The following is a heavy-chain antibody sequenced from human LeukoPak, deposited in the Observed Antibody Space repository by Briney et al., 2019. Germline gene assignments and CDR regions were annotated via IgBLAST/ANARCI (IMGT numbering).Heavy chain of an antibody. J-gene: IGHJ4*02. CDR2: IKQDGSEK. V-gene: IGHV3-7*03. CDR3: ARYPRARQDIVVVPAAMPFDY. Sequence: GGPLRLSCAASGFTFSSYWMSWVRQAPGKGLEWVANIKQDGSEKYYVDSVKGRFTISRDNAKNSLYLQMNSLRAEDTAVYYCARYPRARQDIVVVPAAMPFDYWGQGTLVTVSS. CDR1: GFTFSSYW. D-gene: IGHD2-2*01.